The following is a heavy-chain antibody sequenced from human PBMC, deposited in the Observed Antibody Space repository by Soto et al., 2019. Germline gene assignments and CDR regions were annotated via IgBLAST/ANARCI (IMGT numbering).Heavy chain of an antibody. CDR2: ISYDESNK. CDR3: ARERGARGFDY. V-gene: IGHV3-30-3*01. CDR1: GFTFSNYP. J-gene: IGHJ4*02. Sequence: QVQLVESGGGVVQPGRSLRLSCAASGFTFSNYPMHWVRQAPGKGLEWVAIISYDESNKYYADSVKDRFTISRDNSQNTLYLQMNSLSTEDTAVYYCARERGARGFDYWGQGTLVTVSS. D-gene: IGHD3-10*01.